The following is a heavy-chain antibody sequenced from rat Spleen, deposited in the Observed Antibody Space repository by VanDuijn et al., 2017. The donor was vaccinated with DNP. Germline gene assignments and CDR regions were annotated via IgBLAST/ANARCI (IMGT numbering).Heavy chain of an antibody. D-gene: IGHD1-5*01. CDR2: INSAGST. Sequence: EVQLQESGPGLVKPSQSLSLTCSVTGFSITRRYRWNWIRKFPGSKLEWMGYINSAGSTNYNPSLKSRISITRDTSKNQFFLQVNSVTTEDTATYYCARLGTQGFTYWGQGTLVTVSS. V-gene: IGHV3-3*01. J-gene: IGHJ3*01. CDR1: GFSITRRYR. CDR3: ARLGTQGFTY.